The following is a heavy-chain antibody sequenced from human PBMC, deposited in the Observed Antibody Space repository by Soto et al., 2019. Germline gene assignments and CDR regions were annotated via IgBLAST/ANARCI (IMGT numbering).Heavy chain of an antibody. Sequence: EVQLVESGGGLVQPGGSLRLSCAASGFTFSGYWMHWVRQAPGKGLVWVSRVDYDGRSTTYADSVKGRFTISRDNAKNTLYLQMNSLTADDTAVYSCARDGSGPIDFDYWGQGTLVTVPS. CDR2: VDYDGRST. CDR1: GFTFSGYW. V-gene: IGHV3-74*01. CDR3: ARDGSGPIDFDY. J-gene: IGHJ4*02. D-gene: IGHD3-10*01.